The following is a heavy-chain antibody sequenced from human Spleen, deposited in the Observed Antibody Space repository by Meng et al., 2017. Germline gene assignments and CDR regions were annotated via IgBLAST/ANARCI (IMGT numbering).Heavy chain of an antibody. CDR3: ARGPTTMAHDFDY. CDR1: GWSFSDYY. V-gene: IGHV4-34*01. J-gene: IGHJ4*02. CDR2: INHSEST. D-gene: IGHD4-11*01. Sequence: VQLQAWGAGLFQPSEPLTLSCVVSGWSFSDYYWSWIRQPPGKGREWIGEINHSESTNYNPSLESRATISVDTSQNNLSLKLSSVTAADSAVYYCARGPTTMAHDFDYWGQGTLVTVSS.